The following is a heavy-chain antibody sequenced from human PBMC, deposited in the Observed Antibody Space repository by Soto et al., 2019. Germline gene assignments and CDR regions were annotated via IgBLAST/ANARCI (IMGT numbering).Heavy chain of an antibody. CDR3: ASYMVRGGVGAWGASRIDY. Sequence: ASVKVSCKVSGYTLTELSMHWVRQAPGKGLEWMGGFDPEDGETIYAQKFQGRVTMTEDTSTDTAYMELSSLRSEDTAVYYCASYMVRGGVGAWGASRIDYWGQGTLVTVSS. J-gene: IGHJ4*02. V-gene: IGHV1-24*01. D-gene: IGHD3-10*01. CDR2: FDPEDGET. CDR1: GYTLTELS.